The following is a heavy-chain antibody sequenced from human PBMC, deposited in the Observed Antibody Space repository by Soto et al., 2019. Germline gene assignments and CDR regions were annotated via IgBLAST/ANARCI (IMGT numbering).Heavy chain of an antibody. J-gene: IGHJ5*02. CDR1: GFTFSSYG. Sequence: GGSLRLSCAASGFTFSSYGMHWVRQAPGKGLEWVAVIWYDGSNKYYADSVKGRFTISRDNSKNTLYLQMNSLRAEDTAVYYCARDMYNGSGSYDWFDPWGQGTLVTVSS. D-gene: IGHD3-10*01. V-gene: IGHV3-33*01. CDR3: ARDMYNGSGSYDWFDP. CDR2: IWYDGSNK.